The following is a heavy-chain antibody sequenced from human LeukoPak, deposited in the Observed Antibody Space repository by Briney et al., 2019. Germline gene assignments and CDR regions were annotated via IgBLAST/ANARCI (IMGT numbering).Heavy chain of an antibody. CDR3: ATDLHGSGSFDY. D-gene: IGHD3-10*01. Sequence: WASVKVSCKVSGYTLTELSMHWVRQAPGKGLEWMGGFDPEDGETIYAQKIQGRVTMTEDTSTDTAYMELSSLRSEDTAVYYCATDLHGSGSFDYWGQGTLVTVSS. V-gene: IGHV1-24*01. CDR2: FDPEDGET. J-gene: IGHJ4*02. CDR1: GYTLTELS.